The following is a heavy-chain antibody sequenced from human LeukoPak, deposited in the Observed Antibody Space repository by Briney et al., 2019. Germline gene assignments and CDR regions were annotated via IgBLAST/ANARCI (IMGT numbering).Heavy chain of an antibody. V-gene: IGHV3-33*01. D-gene: IGHD2-2*01. CDR1: GFTFSSYG. J-gene: IGHJ4*02. CDR2: IWYDGSNK. CDR3: AREVSYCGTTNCQSDY. Sequence: GGSLRLSCAASGFTFSSYGMHWVRQAPGKGLEWVALIWYDGSNKYYVDSVKGRFTISRDNSKNTVFLQMNSLRAEDTAVYYCAREVSYCGTTNCQSDYWGQGTLVTVSS.